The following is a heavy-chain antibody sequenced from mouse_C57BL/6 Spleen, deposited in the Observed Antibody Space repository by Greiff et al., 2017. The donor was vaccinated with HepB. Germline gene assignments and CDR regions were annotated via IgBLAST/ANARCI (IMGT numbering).Heavy chain of an antibody. V-gene: IGHV1-42*01. CDR3: ARECPPSVTGYAMDY. J-gene: IGHJ4*01. CDR2: INPSTGGT. CDR1: GYSFTGYY. Sequence: EVQLQQSGPELVKPGASVKISCKASGYSFTGYYMNWVKQSPEKSLEWIGEINPSTGGTTYNQKFKAKATLTVDKSSSTAYMQLKSLTSEDSAVYYCARECPPSVTGYAMDYWGQGTSVTVSS. D-gene: IGHD4-1*01.